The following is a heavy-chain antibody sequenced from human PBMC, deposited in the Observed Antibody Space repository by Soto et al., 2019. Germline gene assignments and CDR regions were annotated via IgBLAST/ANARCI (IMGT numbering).Heavy chain of an antibody. Sequence: GASVKVSCKASGYTFTSYAMHWVRQAPGQSLEWMGWINAGNGNTKYSQKFQGRVTVTRDTSASTAYMELSSLTSEDTALYYCAREVGATKACDIWGQGTMVTVSS. D-gene: IGHD1-26*01. V-gene: IGHV1-3*01. CDR1: GYTFTSYA. CDR3: AREVGATKACDI. CDR2: INAGNGNT. J-gene: IGHJ3*02.